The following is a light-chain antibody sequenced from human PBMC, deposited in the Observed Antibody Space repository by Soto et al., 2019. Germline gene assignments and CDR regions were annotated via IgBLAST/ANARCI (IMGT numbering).Light chain of an antibody. CDR3: GSYTSSTSYV. V-gene: IGLV2-14*03. CDR2: DVT. Sequence: QSALTQTASVSGSPGQSITISCTGTSSDVGDYDYVSWYQQHPGKAPKLIIYDVTNRPSGVSNRFSGSKSGNTASLTISGLQAEDEADYYCGSYTSSTSYVFGSGTKVTVL. J-gene: IGLJ1*01. CDR1: SSDVGDYDY.